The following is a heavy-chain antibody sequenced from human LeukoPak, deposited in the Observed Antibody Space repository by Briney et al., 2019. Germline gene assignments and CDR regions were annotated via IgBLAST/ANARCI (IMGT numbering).Heavy chain of an antibody. CDR3: TKERGGGGRRINLMVGGYGP. J-gene: IGHJ5*02. CDR2: ISYHGRDK. V-gene: IGHV3-30*04. Sequence: GGSLRLSCAASGFTFSSYAMSWVRQAPGKGLEWVAAISYHGRDKYYADAVSGRFTISRDNSKNTLHLEMNSLRTDDTAVYYCTKERGGGGRRINLMVGGYGPWGQGTQVTVSS. D-gene: IGHD3-22*01. CDR1: GFTFSSYA.